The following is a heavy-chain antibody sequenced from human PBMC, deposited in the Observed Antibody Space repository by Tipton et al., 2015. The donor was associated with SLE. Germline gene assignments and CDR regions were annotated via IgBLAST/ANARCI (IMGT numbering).Heavy chain of an antibody. D-gene: IGHD2-8*01. CDR1: GASITSSSFY. CDR2: MYTSGST. V-gene: IGHV4-61*02. J-gene: IGHJ2*01. Sequence: TLSLTCTVSGASITSSSFYWSWIRQSVGKGLEWIGRMYTSGSTNYNPSLRSRVTMTADTSKNQFSLKLNSLTAADTAVYYCARESCTNGICYRYFDLWGRGTLVTVSS. CDR3: ARESCTNGICYRYFDL.